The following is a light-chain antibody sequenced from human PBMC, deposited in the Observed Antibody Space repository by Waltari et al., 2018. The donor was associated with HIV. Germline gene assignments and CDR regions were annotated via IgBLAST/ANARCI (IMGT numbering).Light chain of an antibody. V-gene: IGLV1-40*01. J-gene: IGLJ2*01. CDR1: SSNIGASND. CDR3: QSFDNGLSGV. Sequence: QSVLTQPPSVSGAPGQRVTISCTGSSSNIGASNDVHWYQQLPGTAPKLLIYRNTNRPSGVPDRFAGSKSGTSASLAITGLRAEDEADYFCQSFDNGLSGVFCGGTKLTVL. CDR2: RNT.